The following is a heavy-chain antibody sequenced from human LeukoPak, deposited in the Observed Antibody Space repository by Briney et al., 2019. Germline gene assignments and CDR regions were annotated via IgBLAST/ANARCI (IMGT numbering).Heavy chain of an antibody. CDR3: AKDGVWVAMVLYYFDY. CDR2: IRYDGTNK. CDR1: GFTFSSYG. Sequence: GGSLRLSCEASGFTFSSYGMHWVRQAPRKGLEWVAFIRYDGTNKHYADSVKGRFTISRDNSKNTLYLQMNSLRAEDTAVYYCAKDGVWVAMVLYYFDYWGQGTLVTVSS. J-gene: IGHJ4*02. V-gene: IGHV3-30*02. D-gene: IGHD5-18*01.